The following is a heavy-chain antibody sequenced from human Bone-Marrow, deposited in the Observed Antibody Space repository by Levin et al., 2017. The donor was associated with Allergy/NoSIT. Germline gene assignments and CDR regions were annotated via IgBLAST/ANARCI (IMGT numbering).Heavy chain of an antibody. J-gene: IGHJ4*02. CDR1: GFSLRSSGMC. CDR3: ARVRADTRSWSDEY. V-gene: IGHV2-70*17. D-gene: IGHD5-18*01. CDR2: IDWEDDK. Sequence: SGPTLVKPQQTLTLTCTFSGFSLRSSGMCVSWIRQPPGKALEWLARIDWEDDKFYSTSLKTRLSISKDTSKNQVVLTMTNMEAADTATYYCARVRADTRSWSDEYWGQGILVTVSS.